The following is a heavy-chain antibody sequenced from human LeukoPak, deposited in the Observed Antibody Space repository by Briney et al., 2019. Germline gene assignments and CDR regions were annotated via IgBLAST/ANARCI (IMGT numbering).Heavy chain of an antibody. CDR3: ARQGYYYDSSGYPGRDY. V-gene: IGHV4-59*01. J-gene: IGHJ4*02. Sequence: SETLSLTCTVSGGSISSYYWSWIRQPPGKGLEWIGYVYYSGSTNYNPSLKSRVTISVDTSKNQFSLKVSSVTAADTAVYYCARQGYYYDSSGYPGRDYWGQGTLVTVSS. D-gene: IGHD3-22*01. CDR2: VYYSGST. CDR1: GGSISSYY.